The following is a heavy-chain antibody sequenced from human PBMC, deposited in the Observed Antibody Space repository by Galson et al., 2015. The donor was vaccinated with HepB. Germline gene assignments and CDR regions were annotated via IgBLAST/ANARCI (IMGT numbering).Heavy chain of an antibody. Sequence: ASGYTFTNYGISWVRQAPGQGLEWMGWISAYNGNTNYAQKLQGRVTMTTDTSTRTAYMELRSLRSDDTAVYYCARATEPGIYDSSGYYGEGFDPWGQGTLVTVSS. V-gene: IGHV1-18*04. CDR1: GYTFTNYG. J-gene: IGHJ5*02. D-gene: IGHD3-22*01. CDR2: ISAYNGNT. CDR3: ARATEPGIYDSSGYYGEGFDP.